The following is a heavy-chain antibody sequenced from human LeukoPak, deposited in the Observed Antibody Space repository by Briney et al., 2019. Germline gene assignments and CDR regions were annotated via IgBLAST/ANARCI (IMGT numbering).Heavy chain of an antibody. CDR1: GYTFTSYD. V-gene: IGHV1-8*01. J-gene: IGHJ5*02. CDR3: ARGSPNMGLVNWFDP. CDR2: MSPNSGNT. Sequence: ASVKVSCKASGYTFTSYDINWVRQATGRGLEWMGWMSPNSGNTGYAQKFQGRVTMTRDTSISTAYMELSSLRSEDTAVYYCARGSPNMGLVNWFDPWGQGTLVTVSS. D-gene: IGHD3-16*01.